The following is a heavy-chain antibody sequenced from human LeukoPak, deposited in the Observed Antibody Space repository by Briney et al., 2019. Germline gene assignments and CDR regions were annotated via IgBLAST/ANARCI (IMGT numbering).Heavy chain of an antibody. CDR1: GDSISRSDSY. J-gene: IGHJ1*01. Sequence: SETLSLTCSVSGDSISRSDSYWDWLRQPPGKGLEWIGTIYYSGRTYYSPSLNSRVTMSVDTSSNQFSLNLRSVTAADTAVYYCARRRYYDGSGYLEWGQGTLLSVSS. D-gene: IGHD3-22*01. V-gene: IGHV4-39*01. CDR2: IYYSGRT. CDR3: ARRRYYDGSGYLE.